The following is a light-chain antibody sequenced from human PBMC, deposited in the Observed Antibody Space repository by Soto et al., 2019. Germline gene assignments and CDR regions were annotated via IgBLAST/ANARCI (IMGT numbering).Light chain of an antibody. CDR2: AAS. CDR1: QSVNRW. J-gene: IGKJ1*01. V-gene: IGKV1-39*01. CDR3: QQSYSSPQT. Sequence: DIQMTQSPSTLSASVGYRVTITCRASQSVNRWLAWYQQKPGKAPKLLIYAASSLLGGVPSRFSGSGSGTDFTLTISSLQPEDFAIYYCQQSYSSPQTFGQGTKVDIK.